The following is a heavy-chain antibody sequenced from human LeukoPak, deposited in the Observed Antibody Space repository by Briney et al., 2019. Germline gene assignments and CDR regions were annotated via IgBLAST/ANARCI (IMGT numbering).Heavy chain of an antibody. CDR2: IYYSGST. CDR1: GGSISSYY. V-gene: IGHV4-59*12. D-gene: IGHD3-22*01. J-gene: IGHJ3*02. CDR3: ARVNPIVVDYAFDI. Sequence: SETLSLTCTVSGGSISSYYWSWIRQPPGKGLEWIGYIYYSGSTNYNPSLKSRVTISVDTSKNQFSLKLSSVTAADTAVYYCARVNPIVVDYAFDIWGQGTMVTVSS.